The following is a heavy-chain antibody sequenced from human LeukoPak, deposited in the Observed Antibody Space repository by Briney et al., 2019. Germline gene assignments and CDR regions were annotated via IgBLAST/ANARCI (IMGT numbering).Heavy chain of an antibody. V-gene: IGHV1-69*04. J-gene: IGHJ6*02. D-gene: IGHD5-18*01. CDR1: GGTFSSSA. CDR2: IIPVLNIT. CDR3: ARDQGLTAPPPYGLDV. Sequence: SVKVSCKTSGGTFSSSAITWVRQAPGQGLEWMGSIIPVLNITTYAQKFQGRVTITADTSTNTAYMELSSLRSEETAVYYCARDQGLTAPPPYGLDVWGQGTTVTVSS.